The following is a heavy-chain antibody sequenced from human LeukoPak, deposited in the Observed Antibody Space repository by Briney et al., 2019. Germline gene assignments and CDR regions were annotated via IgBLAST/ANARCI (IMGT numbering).Heavy chain of an antibody. V-gene: IGHV3-7*01. J-gene: IGHJ6*02. D-gene: IGHD1-14*01. CDR1: GFTFSDYW. Sequence: GGSLRLSCAASGFTFSDYWMSWLRQAPGKGPEWVANIKQDGREEHYVDSVKGRFTVSRDNARNSLFLQMNSLRVEDTAVYYCATYKRWVAGHVWGQGTTLCVSS. CDR2: IKQDGREE. CDR3: ATYKRWVAGHV.